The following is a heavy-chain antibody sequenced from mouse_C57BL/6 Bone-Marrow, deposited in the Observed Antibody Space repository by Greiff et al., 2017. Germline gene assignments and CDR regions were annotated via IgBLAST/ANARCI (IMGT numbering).Heavy chain of an antibody. D-gene: IGHD2-1*01. Sequence: EVKLEESGGGLVKPGGSLKLSCAASGFTFSSYAMSWVRQTPEKRLEWVATISDGSSYTYYPDNVKGRFTISRDNAKNNLYLQMSHLKSDDTAFYYCARRDYRNSWIAYWGQGTLVTVSA. CDR3: ARRDYRNSWIAY. CDR2: ISDGSSYT. CDR1: GFTFSSYA. V-gene: IGHV5-4*03. J-gene: IGHJ3*01.